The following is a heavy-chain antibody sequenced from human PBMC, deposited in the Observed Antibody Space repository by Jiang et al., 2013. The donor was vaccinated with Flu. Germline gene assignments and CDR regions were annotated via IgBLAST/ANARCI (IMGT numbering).Heavy chain of an antibody. CDR3: ARVTRGYNYGPQEVSYFDS. Sequence: TLSLTCSVSGGSISSGDYSWNWIRQHPGKGLEWIGYINYSGSTYSRSSLRSRIIISVDMSRSQFSLRLSSVTAADTGVYYCARVTRGYNYGPQEVSYFDSWGQGTLVTVSS. CDR2: INYSGST. V-gene: IGHV4-31*03. D-gene: IGHD5-18*01. J-gene: IGHJ4*02. CDR1: GGSISSGDYS.